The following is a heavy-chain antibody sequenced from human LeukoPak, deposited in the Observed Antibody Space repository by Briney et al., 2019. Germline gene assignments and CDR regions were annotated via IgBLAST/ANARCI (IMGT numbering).Heavy chain of an antibody. CDR2: IKRIIDGGTT. V-gene: IGHV3-15*01. D-gene: IGHD4-17*01. CDR1: GFTFSTYW. J-gene: IGHJ4*02. CDR3: TAQGGSGDLRY. Sequence: GGSLRLPCAASGFTFSTYWMHWVRQAPGKGLEWVGRIKRIIDGGTTDYAAPVKGRFTVSRDDSINTLYLQMSSLKTEDTAVYYCTAQGGSGDLRYWGQGTLVTVSS.